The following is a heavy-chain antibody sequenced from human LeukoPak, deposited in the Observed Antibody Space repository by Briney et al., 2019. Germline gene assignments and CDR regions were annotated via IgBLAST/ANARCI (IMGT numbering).Heavy chain of an antibody. J-gene: IGHJ4*02. D-gene: IGHD2-21*02. CDR1: GFTFSSYA. V-gene: IGHV3-30-3*01. CDR2: ISYDGSNK. Sequence: GGSLRLSCAASGFTFSSYAMHWVRQAPGKGLEWVAVISYDGSNKYYAQTVKGRFTISRDNSKNTLYLQMNSLRAEDTAVYYCAREEITGVVVTAIRYWGQGTLVTVSS. CDR3: AREEITGVVVTAIRY.